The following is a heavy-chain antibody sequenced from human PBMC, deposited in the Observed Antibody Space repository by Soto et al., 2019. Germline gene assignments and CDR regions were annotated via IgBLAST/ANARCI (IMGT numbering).Heavy chain of an antibody. CDR2: IIPIFGTA. CDR3: ARFRDRRDIVVVPAAQPYGMDV. Sequence: SVKVSCKASGGTFSSYAISWVRQAPGQGLEWMGGIIPIFGTANYAQKFQGRVTITADESTSTAYMELSSLRSEDTAVYYCARFRDRRDIVVVPAAQPYGMDVCGQGTTVTVSS. CDR1: GGTFSSYA. V-gene: IGHV1-69*13. D-gene: IGHD2-2*01. J-gene: IGHJ6*02.